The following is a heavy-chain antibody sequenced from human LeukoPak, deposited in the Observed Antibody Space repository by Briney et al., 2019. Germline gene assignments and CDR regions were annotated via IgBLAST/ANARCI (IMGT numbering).Heavy chain of an antibody. Sequence: SETLSLTCTVSGGSISSYYWSWIRQPPGKGLEWIGYIYFSGSTNYNPSLKSRVTISVDTSKNQFSLKLSSVTAADTAVYYCARVPGGRFDPWGQGTLVTVSS. V-gene: IGHV4-59*01. CDR1: GGSISSYY. CDR2: IYFSGST. D-gene: IGHD3-10*01. J-gene: IGHJ5*02. CDR3: ARVPGGRFDP.